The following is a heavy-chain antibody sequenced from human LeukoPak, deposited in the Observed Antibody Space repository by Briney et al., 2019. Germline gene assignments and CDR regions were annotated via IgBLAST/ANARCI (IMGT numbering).Heavy chain of an antibody. D-gene: IGHD4-17*01. CDR3: AREAYGDYYFDS. J-gene: IGHJ4*02. Sequence: NPSETLSLTCTVSGGSISSYYWSWIRQPAGKGLEWIGRIYSSGRSNYNPSLKSRVTMSVDTSKNQFSLNLSSVTPADAAVFYCAREAYGDYYFDSWGLGTLVTVSS. V-gene: IGHV4-4*07. CDR1: GGSISSYY. CDR2: IYSSGRS.